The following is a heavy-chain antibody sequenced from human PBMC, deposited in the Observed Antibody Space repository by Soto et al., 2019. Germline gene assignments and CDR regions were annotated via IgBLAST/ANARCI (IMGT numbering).Heavy chain of an antibody. D-gene: IGHD2-15*01. Sequence: QVQLVQSGAEVKKPGASVKVSCKASGYTFTSYGISWVRQAPGQGLEWMGWISAYNGNTNYAQKLQGRVTMTTDTSTSTAYRELRSLRSDDTAVYYCARALCSGGSCYSSWFDPWGQGTLVTVSS. CDR1: GYTFTSYG. J-gene: IGHJ5*02. CDR2: ISAYNGNT. V-gene: IGHV1-18*01. CDR3: ARALCSGGSCYSSWFDP.